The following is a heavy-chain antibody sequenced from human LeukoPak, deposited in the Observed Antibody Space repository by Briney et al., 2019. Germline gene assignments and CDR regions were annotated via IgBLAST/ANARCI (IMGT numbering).Heavy chain of an antibody. V-gene: IGHV4-59*01. CDR2: IYYTGST. D-gene: IGHD3-22*01. CDR1: DGSISTYY. Sequence: SETLSLTCTVSDGSISTYYWSWIRQPPGKGLEWIGYIYYTGSTNYNPSLKSRVTISVDTSKNQFSLKLSSVTAADTAMYYCARASSGYSLFDHWGQGTLVTVSS. CDR3: ARASSGYSLFDH. J-gene: IGHJ4*02.